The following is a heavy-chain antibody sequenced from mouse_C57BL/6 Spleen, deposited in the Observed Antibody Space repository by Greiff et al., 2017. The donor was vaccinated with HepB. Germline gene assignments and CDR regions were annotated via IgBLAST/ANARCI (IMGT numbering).Heavy chain of an antibody. D-gene: IGHD1-1*01. Sequence: EVKLQESGPGLVKPSQSLSLTCSVTGYSITSGYYWNWIRQFPGNKLEWMGYISYDGSNNYNPSLKNRISITRDTSKNQFFLKLNSVTTEDTATYYWAREATLVPFAYWGQGTLVTVSA. CDR2: ISYDGSN. V-gene: IGHV3-6*01. J-gene: IGHJ3*01. CDR1: GYSITSGYY. CDR3: AREATLVPFAY.